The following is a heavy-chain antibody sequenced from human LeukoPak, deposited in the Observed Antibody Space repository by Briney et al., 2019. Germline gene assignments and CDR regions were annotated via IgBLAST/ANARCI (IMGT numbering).Heavy chain of an antibody. CDR3: ARDLSPDVYYDILTGYWPNYYYGMDV. CDR1: GYTFTSYG. Sequence: ASVKVSCKASGYTFTSYGISWVRQAPGQGLEWMGWISAYNGNTNYAQKLQGRVTMTTDTSTSTAYMELRSLRSDDTAVYYCARDLSPDVYYDILTGYWPNYYYGMDVWGQGTTVTVSS. J-gene: IGHJ6*02. CDR2: ISAYNGNT. V-gene: IGHV1-18*01. D-gene: IGHD3-9*01.